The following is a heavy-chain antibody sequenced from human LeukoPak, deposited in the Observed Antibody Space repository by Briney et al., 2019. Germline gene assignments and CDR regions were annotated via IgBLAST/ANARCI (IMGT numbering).Heavy chain of an antibody. CDR3: ARARYDFWSGEDQYYFDY. D-gene: IGHD3-3*01. J-gene: IGHJ4*02. CDR1: GGSISSGGYY. V-gene: IGHV4-31*03. CDR2: IYYSGST. Sequence: TSETLSLTCTVSGGSISSGGYYWSWIRQHPGKGLEWIGYIYYSGSTYYYPSLKSRVTISVDTSKNQFSLKLSSVTAADTAVYCCARARYDFWSGEDQYYFDYWGQGTLVTVSS.